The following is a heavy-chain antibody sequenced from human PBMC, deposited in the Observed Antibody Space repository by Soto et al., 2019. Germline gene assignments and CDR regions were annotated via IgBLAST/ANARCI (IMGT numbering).Heavy chain of an antibody. V-gene: IGHV1-69*06. CDR2: IIPIFGTA. CDR3: AKGGYCSGGSCYADYYCGMDV. J-gene: IGHJ6*02. D-gene: IGHD2-15*01. Sequence: SVKVSCKASGGTFSSYAISWVRQAPGQGLEWMGGIIPIFGTANYAQKFQGRVTITADKSTSTAYMELSSLRSEDTAVYYCAKGGYCSGGSCYADYYCGMDVWGQGTTVTVSS. CDR1: GGTFSSYA.